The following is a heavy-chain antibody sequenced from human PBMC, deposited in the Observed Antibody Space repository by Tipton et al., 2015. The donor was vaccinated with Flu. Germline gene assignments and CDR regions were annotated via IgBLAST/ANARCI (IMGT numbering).Heavy chain of an antibody. CDR3: ARVSGGTVTPFYYYYYGMDV. CDR2: IYYSGST. Sequence: TLSLTCTVSGGSISSYYWSWIRQPPGKGLEWIGYIYYSGSTNYNPSLKSRVTISVDTSKNQFSLKLSSVTAADTAVYYCARVSGGTVTPFYYYYYGMDVWGQGTTVTVSS. D-gene: IGHD4-11*01. CDR1: GGSISSYY. J-gene: IGHJ6*02. V-gene: IGHV4-59*01.